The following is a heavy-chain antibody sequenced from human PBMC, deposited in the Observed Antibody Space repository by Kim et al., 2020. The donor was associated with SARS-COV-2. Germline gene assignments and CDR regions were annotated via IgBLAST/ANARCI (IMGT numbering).Heavy chain of an antibody. Sequence: GGSKSCAQKLQGGVTMTRDKSASTVYMELGSLRSEDTAVYYCARGGDYFDYWGQGTLVTVSS. J-gene: IGHJ4*02. D-gene: IGHD3-10*01. V-gene: IGHV1-46*04. CDR3: ARGGDYFDY. CDR2: GGSK.